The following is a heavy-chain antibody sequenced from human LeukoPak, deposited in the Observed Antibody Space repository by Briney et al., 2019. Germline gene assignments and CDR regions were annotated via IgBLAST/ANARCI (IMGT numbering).Heavy chain of an antibody. J-gene: IGHJ6*02. Sequence: ASVKVSCKASGYTFTGYYMHWVRQAPGQGLEWMGWINHNSGGTNYAQKFQGRVTMTRDTSISTAYMELSRLRSDDTAVYYCARDSDSSYYDFWSGYYHGMDVWGQGTTVTVSS. CDR2: INHNSGGT. D-gene: IGHD3-3*01. CDR1: GYTFTGYY. V-gene: IGHV1-2*02. CDR3: ARDSDSSYYDFWSGYYHGMDV.